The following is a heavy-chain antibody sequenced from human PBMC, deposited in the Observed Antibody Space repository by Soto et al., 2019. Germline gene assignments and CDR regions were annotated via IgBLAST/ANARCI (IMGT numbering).Heavy chain of an antibody. V-gene: IGHV1-69*06. Sequence: QVPLVQSGAEVKKPGSSVKVSCKASGGTFSSYAISWVRQAPGQGLEWMGGIIPIFGTANYAQKFQGRVTITADKSTSTAYMELSSLRSEDTAVYYCARQGPYDFWSGSRNWFDPWGQGTLVTVSS. CDR2: IIPIFGTA. J-gene: IGHJ5*02. CDR1: GGTFSSYA. D-gene: IGHD3-3*01. CDR3: ARQGPYDFWSGSRNWFDP.